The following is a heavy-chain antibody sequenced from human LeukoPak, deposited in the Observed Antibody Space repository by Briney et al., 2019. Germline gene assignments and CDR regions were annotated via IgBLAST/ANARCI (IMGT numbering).Heavy chain of an antibody. CDR2: IYYSGST. V-gene: IGHV4-59*13. Sequence: SETLSLTCTVSGGSISTYLWNWIRQPPGKGLEWIGYIYYSGSTNYNPSLKSRVTMSVDTSKNQLSLKLTSVTAADTAVYYCARARYGSGSYAFDYWGQGTLLTVSS. D-gene: IGHD3-10*01. CDR3: ARARYGSGSYAFDY. J-gene: IGHJ4*02. CDR1: GGSISTYL.